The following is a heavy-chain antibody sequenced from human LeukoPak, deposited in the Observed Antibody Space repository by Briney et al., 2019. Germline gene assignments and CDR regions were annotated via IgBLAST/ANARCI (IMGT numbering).Heavy chain of an antibody. V-gene: IGHV3-23*01. J-gene: IGHJ4*02. CDR3: AKFPGTYYYDSSGYPTAQTDY. D-gene: IGHD3-22*01. Sequence: PGGSLRLSCAASGFTFSSYAVSWVRQAPGKGLEWVSAISGSGGSTYYADSVKGRFTISRDNSKNTLYLQMNSLRAEDTAVYYCAKFPGTYYYDSSGYPTAQTDYWGQGTLVTVSS. CDR2: ISGSGGST. CDR1: GFTFSSYA.